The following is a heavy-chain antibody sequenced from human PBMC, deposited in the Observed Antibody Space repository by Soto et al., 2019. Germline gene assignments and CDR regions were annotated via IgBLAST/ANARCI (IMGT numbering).Heavy chain of an antibody. J-gene: IGHJ4*02. CDR1: GCTFTSYD. CDR2: MNPFSGNA. CDR3: TRGQGNH. Sequence: ASVKVSCKASGCTFTSYDIYWVRQATRQGLEWMGWMNPFSGNAVYTQKFQDRVTMTRDTSINTAYMEMSGLRSEDTAVYYCTRGQGNHWGQGSLVTVSS. V-gene: IGHV1-8*01.